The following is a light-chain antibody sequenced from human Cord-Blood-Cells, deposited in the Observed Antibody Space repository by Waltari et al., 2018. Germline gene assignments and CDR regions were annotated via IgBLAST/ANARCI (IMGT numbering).Light chain of an antibody. CDR3: CSYAGSFWV. Sequence: QSALTQPRSVSGSPGQSVTISCTGTSSDVGGYNYVSWYQQHPGKAPKLMLYDVSKRPSGVPDRFSGSKSGNTASLTISGLQAEDEADYYCCSYAGSFWVFGGGTKLTVL. CDR1: SSDVGGYNY. J-gene: IGLJ3*02. CDR2: DVS. V-gene: IGLV2-11*01.